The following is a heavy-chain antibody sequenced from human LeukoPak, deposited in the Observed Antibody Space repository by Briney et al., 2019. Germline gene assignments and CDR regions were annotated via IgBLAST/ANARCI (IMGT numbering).Heavy chain of an antibody. D-gene: IGHD2-2*01. CDR2: INHSGST. CDR3: ARSGGSAYQLLGPIDY. V-gene: IGHV4-34*01. J-gene: IGHJ4*02. CDR1: GGSFSGYY. Sequence: SETLSLTCAVYGGSFSGYYWSWIRQPPGKGLEWIGEINHSGSTNYNPSLKSRVTISVDTSKSQFSLKLSSVTAADTAVYYCARSGGSAYQLLGPIDYWGQGTLVTVSS.